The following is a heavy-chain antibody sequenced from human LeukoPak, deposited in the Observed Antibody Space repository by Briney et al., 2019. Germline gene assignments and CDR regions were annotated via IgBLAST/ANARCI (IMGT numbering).Heavy chain of an antibody. D-gene: IGHD1-1*01. Sequence: SETLSLTCSVSGDSISYFYWSWIRQAAGKGLEWIGRMSSSGNNDYNASLKSRVTMSVDTSKNQLSLKVISVTAADTAVYYCARKLQPFDYWGQGTLVTVSS. V-gene: IGHV4-4*07. J-gene: IGHJ4*02. CDR3: ARKLQPFDY. CDR2: MSSSGNN. CDR1: GDSISYFY.